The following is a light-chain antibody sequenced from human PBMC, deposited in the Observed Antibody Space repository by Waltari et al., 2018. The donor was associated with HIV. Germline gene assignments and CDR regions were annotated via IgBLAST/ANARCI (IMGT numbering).Light chain of an antibody. CDR3: AAWDDGLHGWI. J-gene: IGLJ2*01. CDR2: ISN. CDR1: NSNIGSNP. V-gene: IGLV1-44*01. Sequence: QSVLTQPPSASGTPGQRVTIACSGSNSNIGSNPVNWYQQLPGTAPKLLIYISNQRPSGVPDRVSGSKSGISASLAISGLQSEDEAGYYCAAWDDGLHGWIFGGGTKLTVL.